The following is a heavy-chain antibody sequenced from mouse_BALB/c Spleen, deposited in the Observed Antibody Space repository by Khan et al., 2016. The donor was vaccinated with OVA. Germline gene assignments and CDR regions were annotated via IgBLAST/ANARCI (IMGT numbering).Heavy chain of an antibody. CDR3: AIATYRYACAY. J-gene: IGHJ3*01. V-gene: IGHV3-8*02. CDR2: MIYSGDT. D-gene: IGHD2-14*01. CDR1: GDSITSGY. Sequence: EVQLQESGPSLVKPSQTLSLTCSVTGDSITSGYWTWIRKFPGNKLEYMGYMIYSGDTYYNPSLKSRISITRHTSKNQDYLQLNSVTTEDTATYYCAIATYRYACAYWGQGTLVPVSA.